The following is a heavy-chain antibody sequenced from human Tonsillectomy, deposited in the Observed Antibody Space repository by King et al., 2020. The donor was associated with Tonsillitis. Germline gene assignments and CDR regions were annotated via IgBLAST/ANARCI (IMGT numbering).Heavy chain of an antibody. J-gene: IGHJ4*02. CDR3: ARGIRPTGFDS. V-gene: IGHV3-23*04. D-gene: IGHD5-18*01. Sequence: VQLVESGGGLVQPGGSLRLSCAASGFTFTSYAMFWVRQAPGKGLEWVSAISGSGGSTFYADSVKGRFTISRDNSRNPLYPQMSSLRAADTAVYFCARGIRPTGFDSWGQGTLVTVSS. CDR1: GFTFTSYA. CDR2: ISGSGGST.